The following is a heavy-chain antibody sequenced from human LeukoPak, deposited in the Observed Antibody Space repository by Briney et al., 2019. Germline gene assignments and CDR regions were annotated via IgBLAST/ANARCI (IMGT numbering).Heavy chain of an antibody. Sequence: GGSLRLSCTASGFTVSSNYMSWVRQAPGKGLEWVSVIRSDGSTNHADSVKGRFTISRDNSKNTLYLQMNNLRAEDTAMYYCAREMYSGMYNDTFDIWGQGTKVTVSS. CDR2: IRSDGST. J-gene: IGHJ3*02. D-gene: IGHD1-26*01. CDR1: GFTVSSNY. CDR3: AREMYSGMYNDTFDI. V-gene: IGHV3-53*01.